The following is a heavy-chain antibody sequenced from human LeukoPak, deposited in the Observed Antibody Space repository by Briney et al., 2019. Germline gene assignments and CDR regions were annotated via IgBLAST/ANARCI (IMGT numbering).Heavy chain of an antibody. CDR1: GFTFDDYA. D-gene: IGHD5-12*01. CDR3: AKDGSGYDGLYYFDY. V-gene: IGHV3-9*01. Sequence: PGGSLRLSCAASGFTFDDYAMHWVRQAPGKGLEWVSGISWNSGSIGYADSVKGRFTISRDNAKNSLYLQMNSLRAEDTALYYCAKDGSGYDGLYYFDYWGQGTLVTVSS. CDR2: ISWNSGSI. J-gene: IGHJ4*02.